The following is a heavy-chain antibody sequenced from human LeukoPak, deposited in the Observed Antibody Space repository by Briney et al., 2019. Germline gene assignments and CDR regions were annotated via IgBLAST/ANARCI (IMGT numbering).Heavy chain of an antibody. J-gene: IGHJ4*02. V-gene: IGHV3-23*01. D-gene: IGHD2-2*01. CDR1: GFTFRSFA. CDR2: IDDGGSNK. CDR3: AKDRSDYCSSTSCYGGY. Sequence: GGSLRLSCATSGFTFRSFAMSWVRQAPGKGLEWVSAIDDGGSNKYYADSVKGRFTISRDNSKNTLYLQMNSLRAEDTAVYYCAKDRSDYCSSTSCYGGYWGQGTLVTVSS.